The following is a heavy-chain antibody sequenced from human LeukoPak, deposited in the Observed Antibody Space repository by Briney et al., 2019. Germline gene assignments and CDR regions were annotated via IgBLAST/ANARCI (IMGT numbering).Heavy chain of an antibody. J-gene: IGHJ4*02. D-gene: IGHD1-26*01. V-gene: IGHV3-74*01. Sequence: PGGSLRLSCAASGFTFNSYWMHWVRQAPGKGLVWVSRIDTDGSSTNYPDSVKGRFTISRDNAKNTLYLQMISLRAEDTAVYYCARDLLRGGAYWGQGTLVTVSS. CDR3: ARDLLRGGAY. CDR1: GFTFNSYW. CDR2: IDTDGSST.